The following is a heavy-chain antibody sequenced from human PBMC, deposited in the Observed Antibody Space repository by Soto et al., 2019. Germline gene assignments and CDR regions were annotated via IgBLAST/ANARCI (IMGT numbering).Heavy chain of an antibody. J-gene: IGHJ6*02. V-gene: IGHV1-69*06. Sequence: KVSCKASGGTFSSCAISWVRQAPGQGLEWMGGIIPIFGTANYAQKFQARVTITADKSTSTAYMELSSLRSEDTAVYYCAREGLPYYDILTGPGIYGMDVWGQGTTVTVSS. CDR1: GGTFSSCA. CDR3: AREGLPYYDILTGPGIYGMDV. CDR2: IIPIFGTA. D-gene: IGHD3-9*01.